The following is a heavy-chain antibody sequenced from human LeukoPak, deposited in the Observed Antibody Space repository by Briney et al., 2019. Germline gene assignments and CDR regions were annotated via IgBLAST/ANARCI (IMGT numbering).Heavy chain of an antibody. J-gene: IGHJ4*02. CDR1: GFTFSNAW. V-gene: IGHV3-7*05. CDR3: ARWAY. Sequence: HPGGSLRLSCATSGFTFSNAWMYWVRQAPGKGLECVATINQDGSEKEYLDSVNGRFTISRDNAKNSVYLQMNSLRAEDTAVYYCARWAYWGPGTLVSVSS. CDR2: INQDGSEK.